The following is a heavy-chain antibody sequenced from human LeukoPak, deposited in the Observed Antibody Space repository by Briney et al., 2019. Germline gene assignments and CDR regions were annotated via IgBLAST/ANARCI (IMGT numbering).Heavy chain of an antibody. V-gene: IGHV1-69*04. J-gene: IGHJ4*02. Sequence: SVKVSCKASGGTFSSYTISWVRQAPGQGLEWMGRIIPILGIANYAQKFQGRVTITADKSTSTAYMELSSLRSEDTAVYYCARDPLRSGWFGVPDYWGQATLVTVSS. CDR1: GGTFSSYT. D-gene: IGHD6-19*01. CDR3: ARDPLRSGWFGVPDY. CDR2: IIPILGIA.